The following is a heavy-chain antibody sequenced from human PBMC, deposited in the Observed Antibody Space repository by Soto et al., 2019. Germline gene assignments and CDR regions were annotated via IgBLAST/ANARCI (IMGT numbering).Heavy chain of an antibody. CDR3: ARVYWSTTTCHVQAFDS. Sequence: EVQLVESGGGLSQPGGSVRLSCAASGFTFSSYEMNWVRQAPGKTLEWVSYISSAGDSSYYADSVQSRFTISRDNSKKSQYRQMNSLRVEDTAVYYCARVYWSTTTCHVQAFDSWGQGTLVTVSS. CDR2: ISSAGDSS. D-gene: IGHD2-2*01. V-gene: IGHV3-48*03. J-gene: IGHJ4*02. CDR1: GFTFSSYE.